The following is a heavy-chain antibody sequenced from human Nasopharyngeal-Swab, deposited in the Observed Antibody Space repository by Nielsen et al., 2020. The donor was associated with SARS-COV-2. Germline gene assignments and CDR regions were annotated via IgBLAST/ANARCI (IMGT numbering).Heavy chain of an antibody. J-gene: IGHJ4*02. D-gene: IGHD2-21*02. CDR2: ISSSSTI. V-gene: IGHV3-69-1*01. CDR3: ARDGLGDYYFDY. Sequence: WIRQPPGKGLEWVSYISSSSTIYYADSVKGRFTISRDNAKNSLYLQMNSLRAEDTAVYYCARDGLGDYYFDYWGQGTLVTVSS.